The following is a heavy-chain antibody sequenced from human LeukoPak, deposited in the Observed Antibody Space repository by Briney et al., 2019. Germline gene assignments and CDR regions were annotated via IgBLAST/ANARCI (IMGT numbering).Heavy chain of an antibody. CDR1: GFTFSSYA. Sequence: GGSLRLSCAASGFTFSSYAMHWVRQAPGKGLEWVAVISYDGSNKYYADSVKGRFTISRDNSKNTLYPQMNSLRAEDTAVYYCARDAVLGRGIVDYWGQGTLVTVSS. D-gene: IGHD1-26*01. J-gene: IGHJ4*02. CDR2: ISYDGSNK. CDR3: ARDAVLGRGIVDY. V-gene: IGHV3-30-3*01.